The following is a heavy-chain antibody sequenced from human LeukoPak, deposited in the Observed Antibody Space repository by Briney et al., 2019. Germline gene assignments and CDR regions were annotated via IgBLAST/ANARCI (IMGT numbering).Heavy chain of an antibody. J-gene: IGHJ6*03. D-gene: IGHD1-14*01. CDR1: GFTFSSYW. CDR3: ATLTAYYYYYMDV. CDR2: INCEGSST. V-gene: IGHV3-74*01. Sequence: PGGSLRLSCAASGFTFSSYWMHWVRQAPGKGLVWVSRINCEGSSTSYADSVKGRFTISRDNAKNTLYLQMNSLRAEDTAVYYCATLTAYYYYYMDVWGKGTTVTVSS.